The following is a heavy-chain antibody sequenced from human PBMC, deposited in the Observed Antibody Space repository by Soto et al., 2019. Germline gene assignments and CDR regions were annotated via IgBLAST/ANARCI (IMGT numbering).Heavy chain of an antibody. D-gene: IGHD2-21*01. CDR1: GSIFSGYG. CDR3: GREGFGGTAFRGFGDY. V-gene: IGHV3-33*01. CDR2: IWYDGSNK. Sequence: QEHLVESGGGVVQPGRSLRLSCAASGSIFSGYGMHWVRQTPGKGLEWVAVIWYDGSNKYYADSVKGRFTISRDNSKKLLYLKVGSLGAGYGAIYYCGREGFGGTAFRGFGDYGGRGTLFAFSS. J-gene: IGHJ4*02.